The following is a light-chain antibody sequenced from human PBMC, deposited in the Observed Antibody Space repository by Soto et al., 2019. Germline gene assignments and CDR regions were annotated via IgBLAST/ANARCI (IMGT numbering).Light chain of an antibody. CDR3: QQSYSTPLT. Sequence: IKMTQSPSALSAYVEDRVTITCRASQSISSYLNWYQQKPGKAPKLLIYAASSLQSGVPSRFSGSGSGTDFTLTISSLQPEDFATYYCQQSYSTPLTFGGGTKVDIK. CDR2: AAS. V-gene: IGKV1-39*01. CDR1: QSISSY. J-gene: IGKJ4*01.